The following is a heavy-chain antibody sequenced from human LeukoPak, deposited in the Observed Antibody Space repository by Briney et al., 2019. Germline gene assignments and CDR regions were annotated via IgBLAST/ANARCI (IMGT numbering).Heavy chain of an antibody. D-gene: IGHD2-2*01. V-gene: IGHV4-31*03. Sequence: SETLSLTRTASGGSISSGGYYWSWIRQHPGKGLEWIGYIYYSGSTYYNPSLKSRVTISVDTSKNQFSLKLSSVTAADTAVYYCARGVIVVVPAAHRNYYYYYMDVWGKGTTVTVSS. J-gene: IGHJ6*03. CDR1: GGSISSGGYY. CDR3: ARGVIVVVPAAHRNYYYYYMDV. CDR2: IYYSGST.